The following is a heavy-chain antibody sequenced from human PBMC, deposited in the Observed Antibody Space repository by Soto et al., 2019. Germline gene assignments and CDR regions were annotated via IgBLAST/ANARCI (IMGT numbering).Heavy chain of an antibody. CDR3: ARSHMGTGVHFDS. J-gene: IGHJ4*02. V-gene: IGHV1-8*01. Sequence: QVQLVQPGVEVRNPGASVKVSCKASGYTFTSYDINWVRQATGQGLEWMGWRNPNTGRTGPIQKFQGRVTMTTDTPINTAYLELSSLTVEDPAVYYCARSHMGTGVHFDSWGQGTLVTASS. CDR1: GYTFTSYD. CDR2: RNPNTGRT. D-gene: IGHD7-27*01.